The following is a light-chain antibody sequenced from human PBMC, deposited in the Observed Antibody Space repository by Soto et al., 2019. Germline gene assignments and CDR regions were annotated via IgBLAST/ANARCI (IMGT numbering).Light chain of an antibody. CDR2: DVI. CDR3: SSYTSSSPLGVV. CDR1: SSDVGGYNY. J-gene: IGLJ2*01. Sequence: QSALTQPASVSGSPGQSITISCTGTSSDVGGYNYVSWYQQNPGKAPKLMIYDVINRPSGVSNRFSGSKSVNTASLTISGLQAEDEVDYDCSSYTSSSPLGVVFGGGTKLTVL. V-gene: IGLV2-14*01.